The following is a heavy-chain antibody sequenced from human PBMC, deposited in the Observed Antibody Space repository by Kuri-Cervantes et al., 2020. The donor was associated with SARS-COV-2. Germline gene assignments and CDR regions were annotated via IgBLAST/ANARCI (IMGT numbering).Heavy chain of an antibody. V-gene: IGHV1-2*04. D-gene: IGHD6-6*01. J-gene: IGHJ6*03. CDR2: INPNSGGT. Sequence: GESLKISCKASGYTFTGYYMHWVRQAPGQGLEWMGWINPNSGGTNYAQKFQGWVTMTRDTSISTAYMELSRLRSDDTAVYYCARGHVGYSSSSVYYYYMDVWGKGTTVTVSS. CDR3: ARGHVGYSSSSVYYYYMDV. CDR1: GYTFTGYY.